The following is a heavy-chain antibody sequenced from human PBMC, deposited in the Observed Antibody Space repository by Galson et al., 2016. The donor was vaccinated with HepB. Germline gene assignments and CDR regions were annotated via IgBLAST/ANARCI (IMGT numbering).Heavy chain of an antibody. V-gene: IGHV3-9*01. CDR3: TKDSWTAAKYFHH. Sequence: SLRLSCAASGFTFDEYAMHWVRQAPGKGLEWVSGINWNSGSITYADSVKGRFTISRDNAKNSLYLQMNSLRPEDKALYYCTKDSWTAAKYFHHWGQGTLVTVSS. CDR2: INWNSGSI. J-gene: IGHJ1*01. CDR1: GFTFDEYA. D-gene: IGHD3/OR15-3a*01.